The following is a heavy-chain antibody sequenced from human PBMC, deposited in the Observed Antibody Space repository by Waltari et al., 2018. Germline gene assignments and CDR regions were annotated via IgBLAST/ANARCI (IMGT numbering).Heavy chain of an antibody. D-gene: IGHD1-26*01. CDR1: GFTFTSYS. CDR2: ISSSSSYI. CDR3: ARAIVGATTVDY. Sequence: EVQLVESGGGLVKPGGSLILSCAASGFTFTSYSLTLVLHDPGKGLEWGSSISSSSSYIYYADSVKGRFTISRDNAKNSLYLQMNSLRAEHTAVYYCARAIVGATTVDYWGQGTLVTVSS. J-gene: IGHJ4*02. V-gene: IGHV3-21*01.